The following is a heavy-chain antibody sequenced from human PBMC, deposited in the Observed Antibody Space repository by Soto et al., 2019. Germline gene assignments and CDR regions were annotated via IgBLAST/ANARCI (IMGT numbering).Heavy chain of an antibody. CDR2: IWYDGSNK. CDR1: GFTFSTYG. CDR3: ARSPAGYSYGYRADC. V-gene: IGHV3-33*01. J-gene: IGHJ4*02. Sequence: QVQLVESGGGVVQPGRSLRLSCAASGFTFSTYGMHWVRQAPGKGLEWVAVIWYDGSNKYYVDSVKGRFTISRDNSKNTLYLQMNSLRAEDTAVYYCARSPAGYSYGYRADCWGQGTLVTVSS. D-gene: IGHD5-18*01.